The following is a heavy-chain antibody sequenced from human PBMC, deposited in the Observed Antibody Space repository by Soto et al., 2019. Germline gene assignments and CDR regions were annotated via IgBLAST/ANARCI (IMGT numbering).Heavy chain of an antibody. D-gene: IGHD3-9*01. CDR2: ISSSSSYI. CDR3: ARGSPDFDWLLDFDY. V-gene: IGHV3-21*01. Sequence: PGGSLRLSCAASGFTFSSYSMNWVRQAPGKGLEWVSSISSSSSYIYYADSAKGRFTISRDNAKNSLYLQMNSLRAEDTAVYYCARGSPDFDWLLDFDYWGQGTLVTVSS. J-gene: IGHJ4*02. CDR1: GFTFSSYS.